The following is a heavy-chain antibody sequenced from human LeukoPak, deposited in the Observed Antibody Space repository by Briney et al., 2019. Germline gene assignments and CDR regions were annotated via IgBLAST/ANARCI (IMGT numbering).Heavy chain of an antibody. Sequence: GGSLRLSCTASGFTFSTYSMNWVRQAPGKGLEWVSYISSSSSSIYYADSVKGRFTISRDNAKNSLFLQMNSLRAEDTAVYYCARDSKGYCSGGSCPEYFQHWGQGTLVTVSS. CDR2: ISSSSSSI. J-gene: IGHJ1*01. CDR1: GFTFSTYS. D-gene: IGHD2-15*01. CDR3: ARDSKGYCSGGSCPEYFQH. V-gene: IGHV3-48*01.